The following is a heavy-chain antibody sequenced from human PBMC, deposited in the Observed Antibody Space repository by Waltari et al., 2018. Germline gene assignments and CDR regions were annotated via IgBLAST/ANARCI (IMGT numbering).Heavy chain of an antibody. CDR1: GFTFDDYA. V-gene: IGHV3-9*01. CDR2: ISWNSGSI. D-gene: IGHD6-13*01. J-gene: IGHJ5*02. CDR3: AKSLGYSSSWSYLA. Sequence: EVQLVESGGGLVQPGRSLRLSCAASGFTFDDYAMHWVRQAPGKGLEWVSGISWNSGSIGYADAVKGRFTISRDNAKNSLYPQMNSLRAEDTALYYCAKSLGYSSSWSYLAWGQGTLVTVSS.